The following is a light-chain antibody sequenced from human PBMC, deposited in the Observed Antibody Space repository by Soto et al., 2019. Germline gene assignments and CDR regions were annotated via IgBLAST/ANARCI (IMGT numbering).Light chain of an antibody. CDR3: AAWDDSLSGHVA. CDR1: SSNIGSNY. CDR2: RNT. V-gene: IGLV1-47*01. Sequence: QSVLTQPPSASGTPGQRVTISCSGSSSNIGSNYVYWYQQLPGTAPKLLIYRNTQRPSGVPDRFSGSKSGTSASLAISGLRSEDEADYYCAAWDDSLSGHVAFGGGTQLTVL. J-gene: IGLJ2*01.